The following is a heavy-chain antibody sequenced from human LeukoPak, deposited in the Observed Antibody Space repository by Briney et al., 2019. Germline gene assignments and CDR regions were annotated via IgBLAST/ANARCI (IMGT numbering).Heavy chain of an antibody. CDR2: IYTSGTT. D-gene: IGHD3-3*01. CDR3: ARTFGVVTPFDY. J-gene: IGHJ4*02. CDR1: GGSVRRGNYY. Sequence: SSETLSLTCTVSGGSVRRGNYYWTWIRQPAGSGLEWIGRIYTSGTTDYNPSLRTRVTISVDASRNQFSLNLSSVTAADTAVYYCARTFGVVTPFDYWGQGTLVTVSS. V-gene: IGHV4-61*10.